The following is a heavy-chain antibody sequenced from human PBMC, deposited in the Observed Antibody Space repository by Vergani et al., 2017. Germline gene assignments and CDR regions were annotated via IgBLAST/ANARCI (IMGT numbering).Heavy chain of an antibody. J-gene: IGHJ3*02. Sequence: EVQLVESGGGLVKPGGSLRLSCAASGFTFSSYSMNWVRQAPGKGLEWVSSISSSSSYIYYADSVKGRFTIPRDNAKNSLYLQMNSLRAEDTAVYYCARQQQLAAVDIWGRGTMVTVSS. CDR1: GFTFSSYS. CDR2: ISSSSSYI. D-gene: IGHD6-13*01. CDR3: ARQQQLAAVDI. V-gene: IGHV3-21*01.